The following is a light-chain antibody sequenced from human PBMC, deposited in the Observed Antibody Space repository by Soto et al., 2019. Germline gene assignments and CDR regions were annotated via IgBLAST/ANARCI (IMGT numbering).Light chain of an antibody. V-gene: IGKV3-11*01. CDR2: DAS. J-gene: IGKJ4*01. Sequence: EIVFTQSPATLSLSPGERATLSCRASQSVTTVLAWYQQKPDRAPQLLIYDASTRATSIPARFSGSGSGTDFTLTISSLEPEDCAVYYCQQRSNWPPVITFGGGTKVEIK. CDR3: QQRSNWPPVIT. CDR1: QSVTTV.